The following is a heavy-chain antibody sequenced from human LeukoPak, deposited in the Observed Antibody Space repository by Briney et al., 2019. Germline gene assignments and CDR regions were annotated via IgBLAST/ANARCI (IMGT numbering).Heavy chain of an antibody. J-gene: IGHJ3*02. CDR1: GFTFSSYG. V-gene: IGHV3-23*01. D-gene: IGHD2-21*02. Sequence: GGSLRLSCAASGFTFSSYGMSWVRQARGKGLEWVSAISGSGGSTYYADSVKGRFTISRDNSKNTLYLQMNSLRAEDTAVYYCAKVLIRAYCGGDCYINAFDIWGQGTMVTVSS. CDR2: ISGSGGST. CDR3: AKVLIRAYCGGDCYINAFDI.